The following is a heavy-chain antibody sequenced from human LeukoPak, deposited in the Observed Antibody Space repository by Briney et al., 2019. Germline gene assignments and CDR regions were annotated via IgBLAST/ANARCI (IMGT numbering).Heavy chain of an antibody. V-gene: IGHV3-21*01. CDR3: ARDEEDTAPFDI. D-gene: IGHD5-18*01. CDR2: ISSSSSYI. Sequence: GGSLRLSCAASGFTFSSYSMNWVRQAPGKGMEWVSSISSSSSYIYYADSVKGRFTISRDNAKNSLYLQMNSLRAEDTAVYYCARDEEDTAPFDIWGQGTMVTVSS. J-gene: IGHJ3*02. CDR1: GFTFSSYS.